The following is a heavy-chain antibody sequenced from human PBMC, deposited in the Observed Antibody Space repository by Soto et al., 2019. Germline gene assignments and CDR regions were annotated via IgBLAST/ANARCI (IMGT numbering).Heavy chain of an antibody. CDR3: ARSGVVTISPTDFAFYGMDV. V-gene: IGHV3-30-3*01. CDR1: GFTFSSYA. J-gene: IGHJ6*02. Sequence: QVQLVESGGGVVQPGRSLRLSCAASGFTFSSYAMHWVRQAPGKGLEWVAVISYDGSNKYYADSVKGRFTISRDNSKNTLYLQMNSLRAEDTAVYYCARSGVVTISPTDFAFYGMDVWGQGTTVTVSS. D-gene: IGHD5-12*01. CDR2: ISYDGSNK.